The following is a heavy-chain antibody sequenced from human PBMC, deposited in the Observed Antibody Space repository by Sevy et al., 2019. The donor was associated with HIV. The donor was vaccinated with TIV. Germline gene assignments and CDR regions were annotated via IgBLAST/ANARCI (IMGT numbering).Heavy chain of an antibody. CDR2: IYYSGST. V-gene: IGHV4-61*01. D-gene: IGHD3-9*01. J-gene: IGHJ3*02. CDR1: GGSVSSGSYY. CDR3: ARERGPVLRYFDWSPPARDAFDI. Sequence: SETLSLTCTVSGGSVSSGSYYWSWIRQPPGKGLEWIGYIYYSGSTNYNPSLKSRVTISVDTSKNRFSLKLSYVTAADTAVYYCARERGPVLRYFDWSPPARDAFDIWGQGTMVTVSS.